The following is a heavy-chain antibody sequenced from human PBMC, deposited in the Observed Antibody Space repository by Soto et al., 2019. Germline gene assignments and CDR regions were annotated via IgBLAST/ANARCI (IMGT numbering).Heavy chain of an antibody. Sequence: GGSLRLSCVASGFTLSSYWMNCLRQAPGKGLEWVANVKQDGSEKNYVDSVKGRFTISRDNAKNSLYLQMNSLRAEDTAVYYCARGITTSGSYWGQGTQVTVSS. J-gene: IGHJ4*02. CDR2: VKQDGSEK. D-gene: IGHD3-10*01. V-gene: IGHV3-7*05. CDR1: GFTLSSYW. CDR3: ARGITTSGSY.